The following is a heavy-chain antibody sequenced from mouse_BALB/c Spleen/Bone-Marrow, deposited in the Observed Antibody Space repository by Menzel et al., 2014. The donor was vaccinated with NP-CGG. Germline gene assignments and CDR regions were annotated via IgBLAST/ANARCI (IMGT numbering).Heavy chain of an antibody. J-gene: IGHJ3*01. D-gene: IGHD2-2*01. CDR1: GYSITSGYS. V-gene: IGHV3-1*02. Sequence: EVKLVESGPDLVKPSQSLSLTCTVTGYSITSGYSCHLIRQFPGNKLAWMGYIHYSGTTNYNPSLKSRFSITRDTSRNQSFLQLNSVTTEDTATYYCARGYYGYDGAWFTYWGQGTLVTVSA. CDR2: IHYSGTT. CDR3: ARGYYGYDGAWFTY.